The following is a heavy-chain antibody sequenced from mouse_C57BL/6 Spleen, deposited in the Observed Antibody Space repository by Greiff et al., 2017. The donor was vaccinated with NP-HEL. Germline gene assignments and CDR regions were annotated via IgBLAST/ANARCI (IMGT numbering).Heavy chain of an antibody. V-gene: IGHV5-6*02. CDR3: ARQGSSWYCDV. J-gene: IGHJ1*03. Sequence: DVMLVESGGDLVKPGGSLKLSCAASGFTFSSYGMSWVRQTPDKRLEWVATISSGGSYTYYPDSVKGRFTISRDNAKNTLYMQMSSLKSEDTAMYYCARQGSSWYCDVWGTGTTVTVSS. D-gene: IGHD1-1*01. CDR1: GFTFSSYG. CDR2: ISSGGSYT.